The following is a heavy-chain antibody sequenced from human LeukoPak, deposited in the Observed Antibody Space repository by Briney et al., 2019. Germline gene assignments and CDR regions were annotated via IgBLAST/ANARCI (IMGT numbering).Heavy chain of an antibody. CDR1: GYTFTSYG. D-gene: IGHD3-3*01. Sequence: ASVKVSCKASGYTFTSYGISWVRQAPGQGLEWMGWISAYNGNTNYAQKLQGRVTMTTDTSTGTAYMELRSLRSDDTAVYYCARDLRLTIFGVVIFGYWGQGTLVTVSS. J-gene: IGHJ4*02. CDR3: ARDLRLTIFGVVIFGY. V-gene: IGHV1-18*01. CDR2: ISAYNGNT.